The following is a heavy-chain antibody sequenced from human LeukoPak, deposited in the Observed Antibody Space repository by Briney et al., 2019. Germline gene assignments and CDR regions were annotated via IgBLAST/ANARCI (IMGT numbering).Heavy chain of an antibody. J-gene: IGHJ4*02. CDR1: GFTFSSYA. CDR3: AKVALGSRRGPHFDY. CDR2: IRGSGGST. Sequence: GGSLRLSCAASGFTFSSYAMSWVRQAPGKGLEWVSAIRGSGGSTYYADSVKGRFTTSRENSTNTLYLQMNSLRAEDTAVYYCAKVALGSRRGPHFDYWGQGTLVTVSS. D-gene: IGHD3-10*01. V-gene: IGHV3-23*01.